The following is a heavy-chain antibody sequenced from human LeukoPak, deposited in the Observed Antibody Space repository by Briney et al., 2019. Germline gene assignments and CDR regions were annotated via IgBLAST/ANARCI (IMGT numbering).Heavy chain of an antibody. CDR1: GNIFTTYG. V-gene: IGHV1-18*01. J-gene: IGHJ3*02. Sequence: GASVKVSCKASGNIFTTYGISWVRQAPGQGLEWMGWISAYNGNTNYAQKLQGRVTMTTDTSTSTAYMELRSLRSDDTAVYYCARDGIAVAGHGGGAFDIWGQGTMVTVSS. D-gene: IGHD6-19*01. CDR3: ARDGIAVAGHGGGAFDI. CDR2: ISAYNGNT.